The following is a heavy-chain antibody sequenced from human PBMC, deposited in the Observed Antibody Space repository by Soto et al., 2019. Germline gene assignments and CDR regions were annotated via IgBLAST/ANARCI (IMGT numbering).Heavy chain of an antibody. J-gene: IGHJ5*01. Sequence: SETLSLTCTVSGGPISSYYWSWIRQPPGKGLEWIGYIDYSGSANYNPSLKSRVTISVDTSMNQFSLALTSVSAADAGMYYCAKGTTTEQVDSWGHGILVTVSS. V-gene: IGHV4-59*08. D-gene: IGHD1-1*01. CDR1: GGPISSYY. CDR2: IDYSGSA. CDR3: AKGTTTEQVDS.